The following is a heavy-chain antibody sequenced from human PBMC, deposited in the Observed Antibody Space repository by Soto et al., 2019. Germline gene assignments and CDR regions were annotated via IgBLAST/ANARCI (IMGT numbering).Heavy chain of an antibody. V-gene: IGHV1-2*04. CDR3: ARDRGPYDILTGYDYYYYMDV. Sequence: ASVKVSCKASGYTFTGYYMHWVRQAPGQGLEWMGWINPNSGGTNYAQKFQGWVTMTRDTSISTAYMELSRLRSDDTAVYYCARDRGPYDILTGYDYYYYMDVWGKGTTVTVSS. CDR1: GYTFTGYY. CDR2: INPNSGGT. J-gene: IGHJ6*03. D-gene: IGHD3-9*01.